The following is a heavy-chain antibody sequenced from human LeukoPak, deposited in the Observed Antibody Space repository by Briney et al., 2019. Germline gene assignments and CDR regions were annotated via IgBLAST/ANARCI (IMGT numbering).Heavy chain of an antibody. CDR3: ARHTAIRPYYYYYYMDV. D-gene: IGHD5-18*01. CDR2: VSDGGRT. Sequence: PSETLSLTCSVSGGSITSYYWSWIRQPPGKGLEWIGHVSDGGRTNYSPSLRSRVSISVDTPKNQFSLKLSSVTAADTAVYYCARHTAIRPYYYYYYMDVWGKGTTVTVSS. V-gene: IGHV4-59*08. J-gene: IGHJ6*03. CDR1: GGSITSYY.